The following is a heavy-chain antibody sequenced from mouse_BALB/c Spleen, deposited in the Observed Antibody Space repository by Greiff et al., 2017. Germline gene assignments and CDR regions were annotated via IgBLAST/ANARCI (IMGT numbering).Heavy chain of an antibody. V-gene: IGHV1-5*01. CDR2: IYPGNSDT. D-gene: IGHD2-3*01. J-gene: IGHJ4*01. CDR3: TRTIYDGYPSYAMDY. CDR1: GYTFTSYW. Sequence: VQLQQSGTVLARPGASVKMSCKASGYTFTSYWMHWVKQRPGQGLEWIGAIYPGNSDTSYNQKFKGKAKLTAVTSTSTAYMELSSLTNEDSAVYYCTRTIYDGYPSYAMDYWGQGTSVTVSS.